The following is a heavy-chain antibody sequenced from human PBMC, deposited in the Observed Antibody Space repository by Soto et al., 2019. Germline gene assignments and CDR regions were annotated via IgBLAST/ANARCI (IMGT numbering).Heavy chain of an antibody. D-gene: IGHD1-26*01. CDR1: GFTFDDFA. J-gene: IGHJ5*02. Sequence: PVGSLRLSCTASGFTFDDFAMSWFRQAPGKGLEWVGFIRRKTLGGTTTYAASVKGRFSISRDDSKSIAYLQMNSLKTEDTGVYYCTRVKSVSGRFDPWGQGTLVTVSS. CDR2: IRRKTLGGTT. CDR3: TRVKSVSGRFDP. V-gene: IGHV3-49*03.